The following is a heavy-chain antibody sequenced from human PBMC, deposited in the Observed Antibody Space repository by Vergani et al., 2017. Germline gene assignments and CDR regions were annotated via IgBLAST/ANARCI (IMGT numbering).Heavy chain of an antibody. CDR1: GFTFSSYG. CDR3: AKKGPDYGDYVYSFDC. CDR2: IRYDGIYK. D-gene: IGHD4-17*01. J-gene: IGHJ4*02. Sequence: QVQLVESGGGVVQPGRSLRLSCAASGFTFSSYGMHWVRQAPGKGLEWVAFIRYDGIYKYYADSVKGRFTISRDNSKNTLYLQMNSLRAEDTAVYYCAKKGPDYGDYVYSFDCWGEGTLVAVSS. V-gene: IGHV3-30*02.